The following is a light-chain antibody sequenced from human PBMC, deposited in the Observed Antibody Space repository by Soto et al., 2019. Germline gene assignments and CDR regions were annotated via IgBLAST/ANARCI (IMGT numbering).Light chain of an antibody. CDR2: AAS. CDR1: ESVSTN. V-gene: IGKV3-15*01. CDR3: QQYSIWRT. Sequence: EIRMTQSRATLSLAPVEIVARSCRAIESVSTNLAWYQQKAGQAPRLLIYAASTRATGTPARFSGSGSGTEFTLNISSLQSEDFAVYYCQQYSIWRTFGQGTKVDI. J-gene: IGKJ1*01.